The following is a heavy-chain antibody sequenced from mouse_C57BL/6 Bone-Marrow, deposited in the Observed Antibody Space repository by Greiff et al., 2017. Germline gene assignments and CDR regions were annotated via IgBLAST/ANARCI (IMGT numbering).Heavy chain of an antibody. J-gene: IGHJ2*01. CDR3: ASYYYGSREDFDY. D-gene: IGHD1-1*01. CDR1: GYTFTSYW. Sequence: VQLQRPGAELVKPGASVKMSCKASGYTFTSYWITWVKQRPGQGLEWIGDIYPGSGSTNYNEKFKSKATLTVDTSSSTAYMQLSSLTSEDSAVYYCASYYYGSREDFDYWGQGTTLTVSS. V-gene: IGHV1-55*01. CDR2: IYPGSGST.